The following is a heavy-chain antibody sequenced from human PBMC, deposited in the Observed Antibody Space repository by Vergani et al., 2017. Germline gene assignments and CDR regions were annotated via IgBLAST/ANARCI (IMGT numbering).Heavy chain of an antibody. CDR3: GRVADFYGVGSRLLDL. J-gene: IGHJ5*02. Sequence: QVRLQESGPGLVKPSETLSLTCSVSGGSMSGYYWSWIRQPPGKELEGIGYMYHSGSTNYNPSLETRVTISGDTSKKHFSLKRNSVTAADTAVYYCGRVADFYGVGSRLLDLWGQGILVTVSS. V-gene: IGHV4-59*01. D-gene: IGHD3-10*01. CDR1: GGSMSGYY. CDR2: MYHSGST.